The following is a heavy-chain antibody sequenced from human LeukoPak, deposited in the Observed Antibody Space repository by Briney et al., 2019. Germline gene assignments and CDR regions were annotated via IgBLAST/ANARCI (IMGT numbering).Heavy chain of an antibody. CDR2: ISSSSSYI. D-gene: IGHD2-15*01. Sequence: PGGSLRLSCAASGFTFSSYSMNWVRQAPGKGLEWVSSISSSSSYIYYADSVKGRFTISRDNAKNSLYLQMNSLRAEDTAVYYCARESGKYCSGGSCYRRPFDYWGQGTLVTVSS. CDR3: ARESGKYCSGGSCYRRPFDY. CDR1: GFTFSSYS. V-gene: IGHV3-21*01. J-gene: IGHJ4*02.